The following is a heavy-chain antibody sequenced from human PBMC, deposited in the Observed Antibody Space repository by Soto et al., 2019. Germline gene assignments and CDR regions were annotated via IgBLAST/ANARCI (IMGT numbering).Heavy chain of an antibody. CDR3: AKTLRSKLTPCDY. J-gene: IGHJ4*02. Sequence: DVQLLESGGAFIQPGGSLRLSCAASGFTFTSYAMAWVRQAPGKGLEWVSHISGTGSSTYYADSVKGRFTISRDSSGNTLYLQMGGFTVDDTAVYFCAKTLRSKLTPCDYWGLGTLVTVSS. D-gene: IGHD3-9*01. CDR1: GFTFTSYA. CDR2: ISGTGSST. V-gene: IGHV3-23*01.